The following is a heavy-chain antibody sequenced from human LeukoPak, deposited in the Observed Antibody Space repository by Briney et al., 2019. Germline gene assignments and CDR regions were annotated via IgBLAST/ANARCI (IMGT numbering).Heavy chain of an antibody. CDR1: GFTFSSYW. Sequence: GGSLRLSCAASGFTFSSYWMSWVRQAPGKGLEWVANIKQDGRDKYYVDFVKGRFTISRDNAKNSLYLQMNSLRAEDTAVYYCARDNSVADYFDYWGQGTLVTVSS. J-gene: IGHJ4*02. V-gene: IGHV3-7*03. CDR2: IKQDGRDK. D-gene: IGHD6-19*01. CDR3: ARDNSVADYFDY.